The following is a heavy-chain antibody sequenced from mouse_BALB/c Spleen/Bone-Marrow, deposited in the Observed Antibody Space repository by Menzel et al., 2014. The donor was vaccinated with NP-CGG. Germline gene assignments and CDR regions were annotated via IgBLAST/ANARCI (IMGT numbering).Heavy chain of an antibody. CDR3: AREGGYYGSLYAMDY. J-gene: IGHJ4*01. Sequence: VHVKQSGPELVKPGASVEMSCKASGYTFTSYVMHWVKQKPGQGLEWIGYINPYNDGTKYNEKFKGKATLTSDKSSSTAYMELSSLTSEDSAVYYCAREGGYYGSLYAMDYWGQGTSVTVSS. CDR1: GYTFTSYV. D-gene: IGHD1-1*01. CDR2: INPYNDGT. V-gene: IGHV1-14*01.